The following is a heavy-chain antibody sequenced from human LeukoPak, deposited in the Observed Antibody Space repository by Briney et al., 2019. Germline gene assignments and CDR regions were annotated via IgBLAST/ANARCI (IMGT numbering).Heavy chain of an antibody. J-gene: IGHJ6*02. D-gene: IGHD3-22*01. Sequence: SETLSLTCTVSGGSISSGGYYWSWIRQHPGKGLEWIGYIYYSGSTYYNPSLKSRVTISVDTSKNQFSLKLSSVTAADTAVYYCAGGSDSSGYYYYGMDVWGQGTTVTVSS. CDR1: GGSISSGGYY. V-gene: IGHV4-31*03. CDR3: AGGSDSSGYYYYGMDV. CDR2: IYYSGST.